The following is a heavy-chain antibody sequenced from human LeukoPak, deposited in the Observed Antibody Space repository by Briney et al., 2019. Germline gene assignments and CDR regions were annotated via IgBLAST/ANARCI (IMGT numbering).Heavy chain of an antibody. CDR2: IRYDGSNK. D-gene: IGHD4-17*01. CDR1: GFTFSSYG. CDR3: AKDNYDYGDYDGGDY. Sequence: PGPSLRLSCAASGFTFSSYGMHWVRQAPGKGLEWVAFIRYDGSNKYYADSVKGRFTISRDNSKNTLYLQMNSLRAEDTAVYYCAKDNYDYGDYDGGDYWGQGTLATVSS. J-gene: IGHJ4*02. V-gene: IGHV3-30*02.